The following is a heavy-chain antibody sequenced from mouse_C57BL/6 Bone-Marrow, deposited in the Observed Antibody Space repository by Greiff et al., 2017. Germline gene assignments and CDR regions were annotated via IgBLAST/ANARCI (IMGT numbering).Heavy chain of an antibody. V-gene: IGHV1-19*01. CDR1: GYTFTDYY. D-gene: IGHD1-1*02. CDR3: ARNPPFYYGGAWFAY. Sequence: EVQLQQSGPVLVKPGASVKMSCKASGYTFTDYYMNWVKQSHGKSLEWIGGINPYNGGTSYNQKFKGKATLTVDQSASTAYMEHNGLTSEDSAVYYCARNPPFYYGGAWFAYWGQGTLVTVSA. CDR2: INPYNGGT. J-gene: IGHJ3*01.